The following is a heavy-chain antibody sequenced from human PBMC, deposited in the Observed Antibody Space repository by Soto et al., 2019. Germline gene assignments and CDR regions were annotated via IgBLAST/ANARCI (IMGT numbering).Heavy chain of an antibody. J-gene: IGHJ5*02. CDR3: ARYWKGIAAAGTVGWFDP. D-gene: IGHD6-13*01. Sequence: SETLSLTCTVSGGSISSYYWSWIRQPPGKGLEWIGYIYYSGSTNYNPSLKSRVTISVDTSKNQFSLKLSSVTAADTAVYYCARYWKGIAAAGTVGWFDPWGQGTLVTVS. CDR2: IYYSGST. V-gene: IGHV4-59*08. CDR1: GGSISSYY.